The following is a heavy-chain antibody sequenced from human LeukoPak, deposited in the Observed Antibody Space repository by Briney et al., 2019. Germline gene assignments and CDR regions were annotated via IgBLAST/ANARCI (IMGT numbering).Heavy chain of an antibody. CDR2: IWYDGSNK. CDR1: GFTFNNYG. V-gene: IGHV3-33*01. D-gene: IGHD3-10*01. CDR3: ARVPGSGITNNHIDY. Sequence: PGGSLRLSCAASGFTFNNYGIHWIRQAPDKGLEWVAVIWYDGSNKYYADSLKGRFTISRDNSKNTLYLQMNSLRAEDTAVYYCARVPGSGITNNHIDYWGQGTLVTVSS. J-gene: IGHJ4*02.